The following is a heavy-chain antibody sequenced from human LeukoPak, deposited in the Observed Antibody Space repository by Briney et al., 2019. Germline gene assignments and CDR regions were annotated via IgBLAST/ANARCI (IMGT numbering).Heavy chain of an antibody. J-gene: IGHJ4*02. D-gene: IGHD5-18*01. CDR3: AKGWDTFDY. Sequence: GGSLRLSCAASGFTFSSYGMHWVRQAPGKGLEWVAVISYDGSNKYYADSVKGRFTISRDNSKNTLYLQMNSLRAEDTAVYYCAKGWDTFDYWGQGTLVTVAS. CDR1: GFTFSSYG. CDR2: ISYDGSNK. V-gene: IGHV3-30*18.